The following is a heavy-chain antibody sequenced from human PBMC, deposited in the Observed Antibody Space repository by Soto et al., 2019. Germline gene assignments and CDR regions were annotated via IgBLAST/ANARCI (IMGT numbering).Heavy chain of an antibody. Sequence: GGSLRLSCAASGFTFSTYSMNWVRQAPGKGLEWVSYISSGSSTIYYADSVKGRFTISRDNAKNSLYLQMDSLRAEDTAVYYATRSAEMDVWGKGTTVTVSS. CDR2: ISSGSSTI. D-gene: IGHD2-2*01. J-gene: IGHJ6*03. V-gene: IGHV3-48*01. CDR1: GFTFSTYS. CDR3: TRSAEMDV.